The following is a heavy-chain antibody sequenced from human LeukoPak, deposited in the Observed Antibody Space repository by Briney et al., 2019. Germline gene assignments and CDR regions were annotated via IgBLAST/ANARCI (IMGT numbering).Heavy chain of an antibody. CDR2: INPDGSTT. Sequence: GGSLRLSCAASGFTLSTYWMHWVRQAPGKGLVWVSRINPDGSTTTYADSVEGRFTISRDNAKNTLYLQMSSLRAEDTAVYYCARVGVGMYHFGHWGQGTLVTVSS. J-gene: IGHJ4*02. V-gene: IGHV3-74*01. D-gene: IGHD2-2*01. CDR1: GFTLSTYW. CDR3: ARVGVGMYHFGH.